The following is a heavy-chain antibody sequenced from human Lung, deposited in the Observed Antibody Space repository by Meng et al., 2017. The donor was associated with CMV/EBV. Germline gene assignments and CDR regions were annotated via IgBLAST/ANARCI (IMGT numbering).Heavy chain of an antibody. V-gene: IGHV3-30*02. CDR1: GFTFSSYG. Sequence: GGSXRLXCAASGFTFSSYGMHWVRQAPGKGLEWVAFIRYDATNKYYADSVKGRFTISRDNSKNTLYLQMNSLRAEDTAVYYCAKAALYSSSWAPFDDWGQGXLVTVSS. D-gene: IGHD6-13*01. CDR2: IRYDATNK. J-gene: IGHJ4*02. CDR3: AKAALYSSSWAPFDD.